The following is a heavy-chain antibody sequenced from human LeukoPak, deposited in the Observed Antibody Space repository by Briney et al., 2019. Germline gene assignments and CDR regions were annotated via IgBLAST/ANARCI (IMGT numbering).Heavy chain of an antibody. J-gene: IGHJ4*02. CDR2: IHYSGST. CDR3: ARWGYFDSGGYFVVDY. CDR1: GGSISRYY. V-gene: IGHV4-59*01. Sequence: PSETLSLTCTVSGGSISRYYWNWIRQPPGERLEWIGWIHYSGSTAYNPSLESRVTMSVDTPKNHIPLKMTSVTAADTATYYCARWGYFDSGGYFVVDYWGQGALVTVSS. D-gene: IGHD3-22*01.